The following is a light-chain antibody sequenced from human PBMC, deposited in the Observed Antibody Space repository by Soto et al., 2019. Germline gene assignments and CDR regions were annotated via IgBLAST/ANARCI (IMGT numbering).Light chain of an antibody. J-gene: IGKJ1*01. CDR1: QSVSSSY. Sequence: EIVLTQSQPPLSLSPGERSTLSCMASQSVSSSYLAWYQQKPGQAPRLLIYGASSRATGIPDRFSGSGPGTDFTLTISRLEPEDFAVYYCQQDGSSPRTFGQGTNVDVK. CDR2: GAS. CDR3: QQDGSSPRT. V-gene: IGKV3-20*01.